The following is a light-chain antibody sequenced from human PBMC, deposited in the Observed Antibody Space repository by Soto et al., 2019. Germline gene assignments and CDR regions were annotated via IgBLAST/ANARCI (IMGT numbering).Light chain of an antibody. V-gene: IGKV1-39*01. CDR2: AAS. CDR1: QTISTY. Sequence: DLQMTQSPSSLSAAVGDRVTITCRASQTISTYLNWYQQKPGKAPKLLIYAASSLQSGVPSRFNGSGPVIEFTLTISSLQPEDFATYYCQQSHGIPYTFGQGTKLEIK. CDR3: QQSHGIPYT. J-gene: IGKJ2*01.